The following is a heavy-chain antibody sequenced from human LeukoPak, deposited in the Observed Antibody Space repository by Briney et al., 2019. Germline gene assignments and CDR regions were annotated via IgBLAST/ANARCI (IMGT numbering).Heavy chain of an antibody. CDR3: AGETVAGTFDY. CDR1: GFTFSDYY. Sequence: GGSLRLSCAGSGFTFSDYYMSWLRQAPGKGLEWVSDLSSRGDIISYADSVKGRFTISRDNAKSSLYLQINSLRAEDTAVYYCAGETVAGTFDYWGQGTLVTVSS. V-gene: IGHV3-11*01. CDR2: LSSRGDII. J-gene: IGHJ4*02. D-gene: IGHD6-19*01.